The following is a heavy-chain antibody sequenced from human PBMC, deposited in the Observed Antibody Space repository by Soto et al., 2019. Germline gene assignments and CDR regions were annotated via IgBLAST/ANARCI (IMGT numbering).Heavy chain of an antibody. V-gene: IGHV3-33*01. CDR2: IWYDGSNK. Sequence: PGGSLRLSCAASGCTFSSYGMHWVRQAPGKGLEWVAVIWYDGSNKYYADSVKGRFTISRDNSKNTLYLQMNSLRAEDTAVYYCARDDYGDYLGHAFDIWGQGTMVTVSS. CDR3: ARDDYGDYLGHAFDI. D-gene: IGHD4-17*01. J-gene: IGHJ3*02. CDR1: GCTFSSYG.